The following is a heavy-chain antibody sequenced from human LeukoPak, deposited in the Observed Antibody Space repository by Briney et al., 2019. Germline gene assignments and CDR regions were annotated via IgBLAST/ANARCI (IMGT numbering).Heavy chain of an antibody. V-gene: IGHV3-11*04. CDR2: ISSSGSTI. CDR1: GFTLSDYY. J-gene: IGHJ6*03. D-gene: IGHD3-10*01. Sequence: PGGSLRLSCAASGFTLSDYYMSWIRQAPGKGLEWVSYISSSGSTIYYADSVKGRFTISRDNAKNSLYLQMNSLRAEDTAVYYCARATSSGRSSNYYYYYMDVWGKGTTVTVSS. CDR3: ARATSSGRSSNYYYYYMDV.